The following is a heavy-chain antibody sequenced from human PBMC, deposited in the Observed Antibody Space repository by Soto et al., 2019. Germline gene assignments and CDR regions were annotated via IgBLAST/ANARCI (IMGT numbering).Heavy chain of an antibody. CDR3: ARTTVPDYFDY. CDR2: IYPGDSDT. Sequence: VESLKISCKGSGYSFTIYWIGWARQMPGKGLEWMGIIYPGDSDTRYSPSFQGQVTISADKSISTAYLQWSSLKASDTAMYYCARTTVPDYFDYWGQGTLVTVSS. J-gene: IGHJ4*02. CDR1: GYSFTIYW. V-gene: IGHV5-51*01. D-gene: IGHD4-4*01.